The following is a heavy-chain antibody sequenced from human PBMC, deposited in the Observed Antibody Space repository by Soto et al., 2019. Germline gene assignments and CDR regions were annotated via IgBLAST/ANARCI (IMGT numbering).Heavy chain of an antibody. Sequence: QVQLQESGPGLVKPSQTLSLTCTVSGGSISSGDYYWSWIRQPPGKGLEWIGYIYYSGSTYYNPSLTIRVPIAVDTSKNPFSLTLSSVTAADTAVYYCARYWESVVVTGAFDIWGQGTMVTVSS. CDR2: IYYSGST. V-gene: IGHV4-30-4*01. CDR1: GGSISSGDYY. D-gene: IGHD3-22*01. J-gene: IGHJ3*02. CDR3: ARYWESVVVTGAFDI.